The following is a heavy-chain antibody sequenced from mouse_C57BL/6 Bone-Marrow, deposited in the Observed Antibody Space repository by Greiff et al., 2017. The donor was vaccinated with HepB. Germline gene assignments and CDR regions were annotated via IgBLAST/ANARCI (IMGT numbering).Heavy chain of an antibody. CDR1: GYTFTSYW. CDR3: TRPYGSSSIDGAMDY. D-gene: IGHD1-1*01. J-gene: IGHJ4*01. Sequence: EVKLVESGTVLARPGASVKMSCKTSGYTFTSYWMHWVKQRPGQGLEWIGAIYPGNSDTSYNQKFKGKAKLTAVTSASTAYMELSSLTNEDSAVYYCTRPYGSSSIDGAMDYWGQGTSVTVSS. V-gene: IGHV1-5*01. CDR2: IYPGNSDT.